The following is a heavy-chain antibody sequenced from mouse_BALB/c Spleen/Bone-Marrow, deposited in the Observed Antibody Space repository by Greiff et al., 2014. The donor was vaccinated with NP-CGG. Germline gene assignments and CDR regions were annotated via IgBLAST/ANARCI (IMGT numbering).Heavy chain of an antibody. CDR1: GYTFTSYW. V-gene: IGHV1S22*01. Sequence: LKESGSELVRPGASVKLSCKASGYTFTSYWMHWGKQRHGQGLEWIGNIYPGSGSTNYDEKFKSKGTLTVDTSSSTAYMHLSSLTSEDSAVYYCTRWDYGYMDYWGQGTSVTVSS. CDR3: TRWDYGYMDY. D-gene: IGHD1-2*01. CDR2: IYPGSGST. J-gene: IGHJ4*01.